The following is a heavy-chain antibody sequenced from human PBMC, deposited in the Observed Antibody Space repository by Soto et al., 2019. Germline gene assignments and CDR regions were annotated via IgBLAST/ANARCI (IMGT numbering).Heavy chain of an antibody. CDR3: ASKPNSLYYFDY. V-gene: IGHV4-59*04. CDR1: GGSISSYY. J-gene: IGHJ4*02. D-gene: IGHD5-18*01. CDR2: IYYSGST. Sequence: PSETLSLTCTVSGGSISSYYWSRIRQPPGKGLEWIGYIYYSGSTYYNPSLKSRVTMSVDTSKNQFSLKLTSVTAVDTAVYYCASKPNSLYYFDYWGQGALVTVSS.